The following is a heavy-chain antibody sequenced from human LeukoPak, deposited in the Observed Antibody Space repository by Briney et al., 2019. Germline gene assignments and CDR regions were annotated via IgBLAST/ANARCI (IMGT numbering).Heavy chain of an antibody. J-gene: IGHJ4*02. Sequence: SETLSLTCTVSGYSISSGYYWGWIRQPAGKGLEWIGRLYTSGSTNYNPSLKSRVSMSVDTSKKQFSLRLSSVTAADTAIYYCASDYFDRTGYYGFIYWGQGSLVTISS. CDR3: ASDYFDRTGYYGFIY. CDR1: GYSISSGYY. D-gene: IGHD3-22*01. CDR2: LYTSGST. V-gene: IGHV4-4*07.